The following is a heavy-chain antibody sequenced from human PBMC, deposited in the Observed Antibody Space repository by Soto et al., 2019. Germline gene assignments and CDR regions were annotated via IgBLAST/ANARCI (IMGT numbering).Heavy chain of an antibody. CDR1: GFTFSSYA. J-gene: IGHJ5*02. Sequence: GGSLRLSCAASGFTFSSYAMSWVRQAPGKGLEWLSAISGSGGSTYYADSVKGRFTTSRDNSKNTLYLQMNSLRAEDTAVYYCAKDQDYDFWSGYFRRQYNWFDPWGQGTLVTVSS. CDR2: ISGSGGST. CDR3: AKDQDYDFWSGYFRRQYNWFDP. D-gene: IGHD3-3*01. V-gene: IGHV3-23*01.